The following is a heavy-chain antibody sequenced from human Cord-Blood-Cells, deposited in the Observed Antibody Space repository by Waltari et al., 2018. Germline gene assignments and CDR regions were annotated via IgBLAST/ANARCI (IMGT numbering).Heavy chain of an antibody. CDR2: INPNSGGT. CDR3: ARAYSSSWYKVNWFDP. D-gene: IGHD6-13*01. CDR1: GYTFTGYY. J-gene: IGHJ5*02. Sequence: QVQLVQSGAEVKKPGASVKVSCKASGYTFTGYYMHWVRQATGQGLEWMGWINPNSGGTNYAQKFQGWVTMTRDTSISTAYMELSRLRSDDTAVYYCARAYSSSWYKVNWFDPWGQGTLVTVSS. V-gene: IGHV1-2*04.